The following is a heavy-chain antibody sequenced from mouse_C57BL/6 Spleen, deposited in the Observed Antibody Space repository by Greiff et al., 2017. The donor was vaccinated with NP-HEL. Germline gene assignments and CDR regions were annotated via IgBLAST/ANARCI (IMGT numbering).Heavy chain of an antibody. D-gene: IGHD2-4*01. V-gene: IGHV1-80*01. CDR2: IYPGDGDT. J-gene: IGHJ2*01. CDR1: GYAFSSYW. Sequence: RVESGASVKISCKASGYAFSSYWMNWVKQRPGKGLEWIGQIYPGDGDTNYNGKFKGKATLTADKSSSTAYMQLSSLTSEDSAVYFCAREGGLRLDYWGQGTTLTVSS. CDR3: AREGGLRLDY.